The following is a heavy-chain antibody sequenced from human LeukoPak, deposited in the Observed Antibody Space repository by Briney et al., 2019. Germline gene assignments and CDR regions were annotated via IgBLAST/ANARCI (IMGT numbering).Heavy chain of an antibody. CDR3: ANLGRGWENYDY. Sequence: GGSLRLSCAASGFSFSSYGIHWVRQSPGKGLERVAFIRSDGSNKYSADSVKGRFTISRDNSKNTLYLQMNSLRAEDTAVYYCANLGRGWENYDYWGQGTPVTVSS. D-gene: IGHD1-26*01. CDR2: IRSDGSNK. CDR1: GFSFSSYG. V-gene: IGHV3-30*02. J-gene: IGHJ4*02.